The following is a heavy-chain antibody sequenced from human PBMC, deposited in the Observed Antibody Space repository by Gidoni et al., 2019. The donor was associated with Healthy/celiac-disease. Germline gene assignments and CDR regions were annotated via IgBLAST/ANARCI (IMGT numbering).Heavy chain of an antibody. V-gene: IGHV1-3*01. J-gene: IGHJ5*02. D-gene: IGHD6-13*01. Sequence: QVQLVQSGAEVKKPGASVKVSCKASGYTFTSYAMHWVRQAPGQRLEGMGWINAGNGNTKYSQKFQGRVTITRDTSASTAYMELSSLRSEDTAVYYCARDRVSGAAGTTNTNWFDPWGQGTLVTVSS. CDR1: GYTFTSYA. CDR2: INAGNGNT. CDR3: ARDRVSGAAGTTNTNWFDP.